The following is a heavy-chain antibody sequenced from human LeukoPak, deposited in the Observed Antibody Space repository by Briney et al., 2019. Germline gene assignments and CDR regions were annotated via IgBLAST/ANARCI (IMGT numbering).Heavy chain of an antibody. J-gene: IGHJ4*02. CDR3: ARHRCSGGSCYSDY. V-gene: IGHV4-61*02. Sequence: PSQTLSLTCTVSGGSISSGSYYWSWIRQPAGKGLEWIGRIYTSGSTNYNPSLKSRVTISVDTSKNQFSLKLSSVTAADTAVYYCARHRCSGGSCYSDYWGQGTLVTVSS. CDR1: GGSISSGSYY. D-gene: IGHD2-15*01. CDR2: IYTSGST.